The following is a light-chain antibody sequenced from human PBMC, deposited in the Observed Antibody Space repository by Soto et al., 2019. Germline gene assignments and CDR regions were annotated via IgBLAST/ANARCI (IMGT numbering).Light chain of an antibody. Sequence: DIQLTLSSSSLSASVRDRLTNTCQASQNINNYLNWYQQKPGRAPKLLIYDASNLEAGVPSRFRGSGSGTDFTFTISRLQPEDIATYYCQQYENLPTFGQGTRLEIK. CDR3: QQYENLPT. CDR2: DAS. CDR1: QNINNY. V-gene: IGKV1-33*01. J-gene: IGKJ5*01.